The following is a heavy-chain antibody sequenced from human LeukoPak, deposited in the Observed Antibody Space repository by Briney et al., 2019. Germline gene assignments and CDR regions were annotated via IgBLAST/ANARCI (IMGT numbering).Heavy chain of an antibody. D-gene: IGHD2-15*01. J-gene: IGHJ4*02. CDR2: INPSGGST. CDR1: GYTFTSYY. V-gene: IGHV1-46*01. Sequence: ASVKVSFKGSGYTFTSYYIHLVRQAPGQGLEWVGIINPSGGSTSYAQKFPGRVTMTRDTSKSPVYMELSSLRSEDTAVYYCAREGGGGYCSGGSCSNMPFDYWGQGTLVTVSS. CDR3: AREGGGGYCSGGSCSNMPFDY.